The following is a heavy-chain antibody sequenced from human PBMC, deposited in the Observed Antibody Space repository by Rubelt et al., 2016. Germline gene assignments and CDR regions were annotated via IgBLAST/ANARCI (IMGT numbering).Heavy chain of an antibody. D-gene: IGHD5-18*01. CDR2: IIPILGIA. Sequence: QVQLVQSGAEVKKPGSSVKVSCKASGGTFSSYAISWVRQAPGQGLEWMGRIIPILGIANYAQKFQGRVTITRDTSASTAYMGLSSLRSEDTAVYYCARSKDTAMVTDADWYFDLWGRGTLVTVSS. CDR1: GGTFSSYA. V-gene: IGHV1-69*04. J-gene: IGHJ2*01. CDR3: ARSKDTAMVTDADWYFDL.